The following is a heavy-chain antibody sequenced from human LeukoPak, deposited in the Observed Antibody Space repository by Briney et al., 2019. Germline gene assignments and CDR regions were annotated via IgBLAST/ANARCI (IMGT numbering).Heavy chain of an antibody. CDR2: ISYDGSNK. CDR3: AKDPGANYYDSTPEDY. V-gene: IGHV3-30*18. Sequence: GGSLRLSCAASGFTFSSYGMHWVRQAPGKGLEWVAVISYDGSNKYYADSVKGRFTISRDNSKNTLYLQMNSLRAEDTAVYYCAKDPGANYYDSTPEDYWGQGTLVTVSS. D-gene: IGHD3-22*01. J-gene: IGHJ4*02. CDR1: GFTFSSYG.